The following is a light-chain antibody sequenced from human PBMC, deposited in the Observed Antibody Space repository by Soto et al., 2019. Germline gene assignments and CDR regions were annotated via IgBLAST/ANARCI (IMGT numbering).Light chain of an antibody. Sequence: QSVLTQPPSVSAAPGQKVTISCSGSSSNIGNNYVSWYQQLPGTAPKLLIYVNDKRPSGIPDRFSGSKSGTSATLGITGLQTGDEADYYCGTWDNSLSAVVFGGGTKVTVL. V-gene: IGLV1-51*01. CDR3: GTWDNSLSAVV. CDR1: SSNIGNNY. J-gene: IGLJ2*01. CDR2: VND.